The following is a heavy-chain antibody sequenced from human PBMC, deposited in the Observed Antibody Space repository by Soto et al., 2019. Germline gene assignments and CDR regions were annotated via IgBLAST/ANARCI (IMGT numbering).Heavy chain of an antibody. J-gene: IGHJ4*02. V-gene: IGHV4-34*01. CDR3: ARVLIAGVTTD. CDR2: SNHVGNT. Sequence: QVQLQQWGAGLLKPSETLSLTCAVYGGSFSGYYWSWIRQPPGKGLEWIGESNHVGNTNYNPSLRSXVTGSXXPSKNQFSLRLTSVTAADTAVYSCARVLIAGVTTDWGQGTLVIVSS. CDR1: GGSFSGYY. D-gene: IGHD5-18*01.